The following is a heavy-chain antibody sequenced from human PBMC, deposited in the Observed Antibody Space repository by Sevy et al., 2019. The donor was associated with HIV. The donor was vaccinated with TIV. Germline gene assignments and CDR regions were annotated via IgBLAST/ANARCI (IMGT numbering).Heavy chain of an antibody. D-gene: IGHD5-18*01. CDR3: ARATAMVNYYYYYMDV. J-gene: IGHJ6*03. CDR1: GFTFDDYG. V-gene: IGHV3-20*04. CDR2: INWSGGST. Sequence: GGSLRLSCEASGFTFDDYGMSWVRQAPGKGLEWVSGINWSGGSTDYADSVKGRFTISRENAKNSLYLQMNSLRAEDTAMYYCARATAMVNYYYYYMDVWGKGTTVTVSS.